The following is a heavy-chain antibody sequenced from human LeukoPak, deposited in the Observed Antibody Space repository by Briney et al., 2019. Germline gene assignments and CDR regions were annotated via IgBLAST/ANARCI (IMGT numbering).Heavy chain of an antibody. CDR1: GFTFSSYA. D-gene: IGHD1-26*01. V-gene: IGHV1-69*06. J-gene: IGHJ4*02. CDR3: ARRVGARTGGYFDY. Sequence: PGGSLRLSCAGSGFTFSSYAISWVRQAPGQGLEWMGGIIPIFGTANYAQKFQGRVTITADKSTSTAYMELSSLRSEDTAVYYCARRVGARTGGYFDYWGQGTLVTVSS. CDR2: IIPIFGTA.